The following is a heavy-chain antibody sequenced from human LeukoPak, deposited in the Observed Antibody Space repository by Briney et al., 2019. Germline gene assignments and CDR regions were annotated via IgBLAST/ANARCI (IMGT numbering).Heavy chain of an antibody. D-gene: IGHD2-15*01. CDR3: VRETGTIGYYMDV. V-gene: IGHV3-74*01. CDR1: GFTFTGNS. CDR2: IHRDGGMT. J-gene: IGHJ6*03. Sequence: GGSLRLSCAASGFTFTGNSMHWVCQGPGKGLVWVARIHRDGGMTRYADSVEGRFTISRDNAKNMLYLQMNSLRAEDTAIYYCVRETGTIGYYMDVWGKGTTVTVSS.